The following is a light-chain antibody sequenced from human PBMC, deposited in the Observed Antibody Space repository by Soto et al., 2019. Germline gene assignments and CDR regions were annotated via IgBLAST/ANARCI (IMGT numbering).Light chain of an antibody. J-gene: IGLJ3*02. CDR3: AAWDDNLPGWV. V-gene: IGLV1-44*01. Sequence: QSVLIQPPSASGTPGQRVTIPCSGSTSSIGTNAVNWYYQVPGAAPRLLIFGTSQRPSGVPDRFSGSKSGTSASLAISGLQSEDEADYYCAAWDDNLPGWVFGGGTKLTGL. CDR2: GTS. CDR1: TSSIGTNA.